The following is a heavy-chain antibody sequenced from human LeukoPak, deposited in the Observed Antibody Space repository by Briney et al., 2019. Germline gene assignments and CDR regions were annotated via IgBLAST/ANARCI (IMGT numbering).Heavy chain of an antibody. J-gene: IGHJ4*02. CDR1: GGSISSYY. CDR2: IYSSGST. V-gene: IGHV4-59*08. Sequence: SETLSLTCTVSGGSISSYYWSWIRQPPGKGLEWIGNIYSSGSTNYSPSLKSRVSISVDTSKKQFSLKLSSVTAADTAVYYCARRVAGAGFGYWGQGTLVTVSS. D-gene: IGHD6-19*01. CDR3: ARRVAGAGFGY.